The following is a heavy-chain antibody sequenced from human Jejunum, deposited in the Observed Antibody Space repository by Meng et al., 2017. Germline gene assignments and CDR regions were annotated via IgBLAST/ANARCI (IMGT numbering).Heavy chain of an antibody. V-gene: IGHV4-31*03. Sequence: QVTLQESGPGLVKPAQTLSLTCTVSGGSMNSAGHYWSWIRQDPGKGLEWIGYIHYSGGTYYNPSLKSRVTISVDTSKNQFSLKLNSVSAADTAVYYCARATAGNSEYFQNWGQGTLVTVSS. D-gene: IGHD4-23*01. CDR2: IHYSGGT. CDR3: ARATAGNSEYFQN. J-gene: IGHJ1*01. CDR1: GGSMNSAGHY.